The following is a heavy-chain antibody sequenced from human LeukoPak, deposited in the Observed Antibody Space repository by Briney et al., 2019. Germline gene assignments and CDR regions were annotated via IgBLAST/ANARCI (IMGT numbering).Heavy chain of an antibody. CDR2: IFYSGST. J-gene: IGHJ5*01. V-gene: IGHV4-30-4*02. CDR1: GGSISSGDYY. D-gene: IGHD3-3*01. Sequence: PSETLSLTCTVSGGSISSGDYYWSWIRQPPGKGLEWIGYIFYSGSTYYNPSLKSRVTISVDTSKNQFSLKLSSVTAADTAVYYCARVSPYYDFWSGYFGWFDSWGQGTLVTVSS. CDR3: ARVSPYYDFWSGYFGWFDS.